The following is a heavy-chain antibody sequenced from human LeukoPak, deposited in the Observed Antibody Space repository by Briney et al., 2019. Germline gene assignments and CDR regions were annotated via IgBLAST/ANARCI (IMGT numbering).Heavy chain of an antibody. J-gene: IGHJ5*02. V-gene: IGHV4-34*01. CDR3: ARRVRYGSGSYFVSWFDP. CDR2: INHSGST. Sequence: PSETLSLTCAVYGGSFSGYYWSWIRQPPGKGLEWIGEINHSGSTNYNPSLKSRVTISVDTSKNQFSLKLSSVTAADTAVYYCARRVRYGSGSYFVSWFDPWGQGTLVTVSS. CDR1: GGSFSGYY. D-gene: IGHD3-10*01.